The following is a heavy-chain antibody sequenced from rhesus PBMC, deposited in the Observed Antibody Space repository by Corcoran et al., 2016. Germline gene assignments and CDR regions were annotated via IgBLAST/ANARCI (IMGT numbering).Heavy chain of an antibody. CDR1: GGSFSGYY. CDR2: ISGSSGST. CDR3: ARRYHGEDY. J-gene: IGHJ4*01. V-gene: IGHV4-165*01. D-gene: IGHD1-44*02. Sequence: QVQLQESGPGLVKPSETLSLTCAVSGGSFSGYYWGWIRQPPGKGLEWIGYISGSSGSTDYNPALKSRVTISTDTSKNQVSLKLSSVTAADTAVYYCARRYHGEDYWGQGVLVTVSS.